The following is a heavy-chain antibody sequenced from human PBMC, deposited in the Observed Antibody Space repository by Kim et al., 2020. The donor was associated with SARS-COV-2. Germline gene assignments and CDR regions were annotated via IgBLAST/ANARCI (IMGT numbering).Heavy chain of an antibody. CDR3: ARERYGTSWYGLRHYFDS. CDR2: INHSGST. D-gene: IGHD6-13*01. CDR1: GGSFSGYY. Sequence: SETLSLTCAVYGGSFSGYYWSWIRQPPGKGLEWIGEINHSGSTNYNPSLKSRVTISVDTSKNQFSLKLSSVTAADTAVYYCARERYGTSWYGLRHYFDSWGQGTLVTVSS. V-gene: IGHV4-34*01. J-gene: IGHJ4*02.